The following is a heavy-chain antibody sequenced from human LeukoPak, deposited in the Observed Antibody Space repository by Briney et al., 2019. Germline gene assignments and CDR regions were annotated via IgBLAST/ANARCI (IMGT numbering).Heavy chain of an antibody. Sequence: PGRSLRLSCAASGFTFSSYGMHWVRQAPGKGLEWVAVISYDGSNKYYAESVKGRFTISSDNSKNTLYLQINSLRADDTAVYYCAKDRGYIAVRELDYWGQGTLVTVSS. CDR3: AKDRGYIAVRELDY. J-gene: IGHJ4*02. D-gene: IGHD6-19*01. V-gene: IGHV3-30*18. CDR2: ISYDGSNK. CDR1: GFTFSSYG.